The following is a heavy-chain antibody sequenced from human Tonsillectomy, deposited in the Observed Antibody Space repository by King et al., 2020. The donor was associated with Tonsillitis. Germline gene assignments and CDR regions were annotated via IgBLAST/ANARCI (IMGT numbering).Heavy chain of an antibody. Sequence: VQLQQWGAGLLKPSETLSLPCAVYGGSFSGYYWSWIRQPPGKGLEWIGEINHSGSTNYNPSLKSRVTISEDTSKNQFSLKLSSVTAADTAVYYCARGGKYFDWLSPNWFDPWGQGTLVTVSS. CDR3: ARGGKYFDWLSPNWFDP. V-gene: IGHV4-34*01. D-gene: IGHD3-9*01. CDR2: INHSGST. J-gene: IGHJ5*02. CDR1: GGSFSGYY.